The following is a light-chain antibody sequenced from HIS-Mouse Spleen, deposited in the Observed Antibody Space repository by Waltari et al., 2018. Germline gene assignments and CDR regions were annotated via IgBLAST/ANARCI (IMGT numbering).Light chain of an antibody. Sequence: QSVLTHPSSASGTPVQTVPTSCSGRSSNIGSNHVFWYQQLPGTAPKLLIYRNNPRPAGVPDRFSGSKSGTSASLAISGLRSEDEADYYCAAWDDSLSGPVFGGGTKLTVL. V-gene: IGLV1-47*01. CDR1: SSNIGSNH. CDR2: RNN. CDR3: AAWDDSLSGPV. J-gene: IGLJ3*02.